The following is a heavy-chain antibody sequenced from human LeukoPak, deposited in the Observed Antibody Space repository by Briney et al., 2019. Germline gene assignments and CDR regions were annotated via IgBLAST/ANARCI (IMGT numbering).Heavy chain of an antibody. CDR2: IYPADSDT. CDR1: GSSFINYW. D-gene: IGHD3-10*01. J-gene: IGHJ6*02. V-gene: IGHV5-51*01. CDR3: AKGVSGTNFGMDV. Sequence: GESLKISCKGSGSSFINYWSAWVRQMPGKGLEWIGIIYPADSDTRYSPSFQGQVTISADKSISTAYLQWSSLKASDSARYCCAKGVSGTNFGMDVWGQGTTVIVS.